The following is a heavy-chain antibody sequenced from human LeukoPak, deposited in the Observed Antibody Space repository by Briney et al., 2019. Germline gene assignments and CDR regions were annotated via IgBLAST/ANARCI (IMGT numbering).Heavy chain of an antibody. D-gene: IGHD1-7*01. J-gene: IGHJ6*03. V-gene: IGHV3-30*02. CDR3: VKGSTTHYYYHMDV. CDR2: IRYVGNNE. Sequence: GESLRLSCVASGFSFSYYDMHWVRQAPGKGLEWVAFIRYVGNNEYYADSVKGRFTISRDNSKNTLYLQMNSLRREDTAVYYCVKGSTTHYYYHMDVWGKGTTVTVSS. CDR1: GFSFSYYD.